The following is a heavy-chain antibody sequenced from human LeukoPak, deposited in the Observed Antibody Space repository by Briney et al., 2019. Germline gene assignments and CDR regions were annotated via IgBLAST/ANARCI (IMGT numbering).Heavy chain of an antibody. D-gene: IGHD3-3*01. CDR1: GGSISSYY. J-gene: IGHJ5*02. V-gene: IGHV4-4*07. Sequence: SETLSPTCTVSGGSISSYYWSWIRQPAGKGLEWIGRIYTSGSTTYNPSLKSRVTMSVDTSKNQFSLKLSSVTAADTAVYYCARGGEYDFWSGHDNWFDPWGQGTLVTVSS. CDR2: IYTSGST. CDR3: ARGGEYDFWSGHDNWFDP.